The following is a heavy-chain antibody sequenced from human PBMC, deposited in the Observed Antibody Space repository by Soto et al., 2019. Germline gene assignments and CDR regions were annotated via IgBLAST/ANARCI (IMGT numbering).Heavy chain of an antibody. D-gene: IGHD6-6*01. V-gene: IGHV1-69*01. CDR2: IIPIFGTP. J-gene: IGHJ4*02. CDR1: GGSFSSYA. Sequence: QVQLVKSGAEVKKPGSSVKVSCKASGGSFSSYAISWVRQAPGQGLEWMGGIIPIFGTPSYAQKFQGRVTITADESTSTAYMELSSLRSEDTAVYYCAREYRSSSGRFDNWGQGTLVTVS. CDR3: AREYRSSSGRFDN.